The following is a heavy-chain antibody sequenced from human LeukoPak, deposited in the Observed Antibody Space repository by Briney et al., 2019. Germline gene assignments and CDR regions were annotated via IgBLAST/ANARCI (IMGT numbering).Heavy chain of an antibody. CDR2: INHSGST. CDR3: ASGGGWNDKFNY. CDR1: GGSFSGYY. D-gene: IGHD1-1*01. Sequence: TPSETLSLTCAVYGGSFSGYYWSWIRQPPGKGLEWIGEINHSGSTNYNPSLKSRVTISVDTSKNQFSLKLSSVTAADTAVYYCASGGGWNDKFNYWGQGTLVTVSS. V-gene: IGHV4-34*01. J-gene: IGHJ4*02.